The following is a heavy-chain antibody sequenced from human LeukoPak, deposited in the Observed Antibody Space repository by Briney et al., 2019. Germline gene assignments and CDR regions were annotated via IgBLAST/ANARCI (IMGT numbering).Heavy chain of an antibody. D-gene: IGHD3-3*01. V-gene: IGHV3-23*01. CDR1: GFTFSSYA. J-gene: IGHJ6*03. CDR3: AKASRITIFGVVKGYYFYYMDV. CDR2: ITGSGGTT. Sequence: GGSLRLSCAVSGFTFSSYAMSWVRQAPGKGLEWVSGITGSGGTTYYADSVKGRFTISRDNSKNTLYLQMNSLRAEDTAVYYCAKASRITIFGVVKGYYFYYMDVWGKGTTVTVSS.